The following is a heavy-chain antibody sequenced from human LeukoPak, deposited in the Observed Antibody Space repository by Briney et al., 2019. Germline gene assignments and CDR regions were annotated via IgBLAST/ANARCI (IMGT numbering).Heavy chain of an antibody. CDR2: IIPIFGTA. V-gene: IGHV1-69*13. CDR1: GGTFSSYA. CDR3: ARDRENDFWSGNGNNWFDP. D-gene: IGHD3-3*01. Sequence: ASVKVSCKASGGTFSSYAISWVRQAPGQGLEWMGGIIPIFGTANYAQKFQGRVTITADESTSTAYMELSSLRSEDTAVYYCARDRENDFWSGNGNNWFDPWGQGTLVTVSS. J-gene: IGHJ5*02.